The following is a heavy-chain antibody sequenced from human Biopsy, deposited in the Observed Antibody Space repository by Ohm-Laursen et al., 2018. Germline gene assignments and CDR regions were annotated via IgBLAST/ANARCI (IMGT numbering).Heavy chain of an antibody. Sequence: GTLSLTCTVSGGSINNVNYYWTWIRQPPGKGLEWIGDIFYSGRTNYNQSLKSRLIISIDTSKSQFSLNLSSVTAADTAVYYCARQDGYLGYEYWGQGALVTVSS. CDR2: IFYSGRT. D-gene: IGHD5-24*01. V-gene: IGHV4-61*01. J-gene: IGHJ4*02. CDR3: ARQDGYLGYEY. CDR1: GGSINNVNYY.